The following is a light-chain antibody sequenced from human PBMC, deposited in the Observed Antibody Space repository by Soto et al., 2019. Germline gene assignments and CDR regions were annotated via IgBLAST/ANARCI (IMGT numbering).Light chain of an antibody. Sequence: EIQMTQSPATLSLSLGDRVTITCRASQSISSYLAWYQQKPGKAPKLLIYDASSLESGVPARFSGSGSGTEFTLTISRLQPDDFAMYYCQQYSSYLLTFGGGTKVDI. CDR2: DAS. J-gene: IGKJ4*01. CDR1: QSISSY. V-gene: IGKV1-5*01. CDR3: QQYSSYLLT.